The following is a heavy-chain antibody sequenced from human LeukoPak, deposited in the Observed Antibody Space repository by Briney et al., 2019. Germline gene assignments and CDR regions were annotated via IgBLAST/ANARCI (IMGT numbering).Heavy chain of an antibody. CDR1: GFTVSSNN. D-gene: IGHD3-10*01. J-gene: IGHJ4*02. CDR3: ARDIRPVYGSGKPGGY. V-gene: IGHV3-53*01. Sequence: GGSLRLSCAASGFTVSSNNMTWVRQAPGKGLEWVSVIDSVGNTYYADSVMGRFTISRDNSKNTLYLQMNSLRAEDTAVYYCARDIRPVYGSGKPGGYWGQGTLVTVSS. CDR2: IDSVGNT.